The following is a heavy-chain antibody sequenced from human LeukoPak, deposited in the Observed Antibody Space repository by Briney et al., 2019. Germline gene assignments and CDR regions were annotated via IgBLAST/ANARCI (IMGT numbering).Heavy chain of an antibody. D-gene: IGHD3-10*01. V-gene: IGHV3-49*04. J-gene: IGHJ4*02. Sequence: PGGSLRLSCTASGFTFGDYAMSWVRQAPGKGLEWVGFIRSKAYGGTTEYAASVKGRFTISRDDSKSIAYLQMNSLKTEDTAVYYCTRDTSYTYYYGSGSNTGFDYWGRGTLVTVSS. CDR3: TRDTSYTYYYGSGSNTGFDY. CDR2: IRSKAYGGTT. CDR1: GFTFGDYA.